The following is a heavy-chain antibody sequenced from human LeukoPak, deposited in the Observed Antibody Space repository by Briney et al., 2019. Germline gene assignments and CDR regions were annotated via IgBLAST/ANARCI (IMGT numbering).Heavy chain of an antibody. V-gene: IGHV1-69*13. CDR1: GYTFTGYY. J-gene: IGHJ4*02. CDR3: ARDIYVDIVATLGY. CDR2: IIPIFGTA. Sequence: GASVKVSCKASGYTFTGYYMHWVRQAPGQGLEWMGGIIPIFGTANYAQKFQGRVTITADESTSTAYMELSSLRSEDTAVYYCARDIYVDIVATLGYWGQGTLVTVSS. D-gene: IGHD5-12*01.